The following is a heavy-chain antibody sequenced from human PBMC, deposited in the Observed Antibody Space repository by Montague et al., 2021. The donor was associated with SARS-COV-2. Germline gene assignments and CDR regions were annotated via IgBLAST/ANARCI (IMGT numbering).Heavy chain of an antibody. CDR2: IGGSGVDT. D-gene: IGHD2-15*01. CDR3: AKSGYCNTKCAALDV. Sequence: SLILSCAASGVSFSNYVMNWVRQAPGKGLEWVSRIGGSGVDTYYADSVKGRFAISRDNSENTLYLQMDSLRAEDTALYHCAKSGYCNTKCAALDVWGQGTTVTVSS. J-gene: IGHJ6*02. CDR1: GVSFSNYV. V-gene: IGHV3-23*01.